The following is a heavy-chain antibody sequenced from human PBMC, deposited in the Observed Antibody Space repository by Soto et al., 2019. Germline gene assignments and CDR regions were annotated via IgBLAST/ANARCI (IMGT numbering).Heavy chain of an antibody. CDR3: ARGGAVAGTDYYYYYGMDV. CDR1: GFTFSSYS. CDR2: ISSSSSYI. V-gene: IGHV3-21*01. D-gene: IGHD6-19*01. J-gene: IGHJ6*02. Sequence: VQLVESGGGLVKPGGSLRLSCAASGFTFSSYSMNWVRQAPGKGLEWVSSISSSSSYIYYADSVKGRFTISRDNAKNSLYLQMNSLRAEDTAVYYCARGGAVAGTDYYYYYGMDVWGQGTTVTVSS.